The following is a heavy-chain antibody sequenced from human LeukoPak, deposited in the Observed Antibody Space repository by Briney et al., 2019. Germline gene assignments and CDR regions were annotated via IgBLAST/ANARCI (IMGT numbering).Heavy chain of an antibody. CDR2: INPNSGAT. J-gene: IGHJ4*02. Sequence: ASVKVSCKASGYTFTGYYIHWVRRAPGQGLEWVGWINPNSGATNYAQEFQGRVTMTRDTSISTAYMELSRLRSDDTAVYYCARDRRRFIESWGQGTLVTVSS. CDR1: GYTFTGYY. V-gene: IGHV1-2*02. CDR3: ARDRRRFIES.